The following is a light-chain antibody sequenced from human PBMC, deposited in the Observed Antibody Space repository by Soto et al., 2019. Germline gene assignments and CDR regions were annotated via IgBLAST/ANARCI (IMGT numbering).Light chain of an antibody. V-gene: IGLV2-14*01. CDR3: SSYTSSGTVV. Sequence: QSALTQPASVSGSPGQSITISCTGTSSDVGGYNYVSWYQQYPGKAPKVIIYDVSNRPSGVSNRFSGSKSGNTASLTISGLQAEDEADYYCSSYTSSGTVVFGGGTKVTVL. CDR2: DVS. J-gene: IGLJ2*01. CDR1: SSDVGGYNY.